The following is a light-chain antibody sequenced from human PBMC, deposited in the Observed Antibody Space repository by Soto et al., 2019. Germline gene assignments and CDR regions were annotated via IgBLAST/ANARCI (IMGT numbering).Light chain of an antibody. CDR2: DAS. CDR1: QSVSSY. CDR3: QQRRNWPS. V-gene: IGKV3-11*01. J-gene: IGKJ5*01. Sequence: EIVLTQSPATLSLSPGERATLSCRASQSVSSYLAWYQQKPGQAPRLLIYDASNRATGIPARFSGSGSGTDFTLTITSLEPEDFAVYYCQQRRNWPSFGKGTRRE.